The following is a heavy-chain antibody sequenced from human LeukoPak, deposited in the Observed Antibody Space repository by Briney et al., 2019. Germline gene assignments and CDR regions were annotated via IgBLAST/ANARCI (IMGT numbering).Heavy chain of an antibody. Sequence: PSETLSLTCAVYGGSFSGYYWSWIRQPPGKGLEWIGEINHSGSTNYNPSLKSRVTISVDTSKNQFSLKLSSVTAADTAVYYCARRTRPPSPRDGYKIGSSRFGPYYFDYWGQGTLVTVSS. J-gene: IGHJ4*02. CDR1: GGSFSGYY. CDR2: INHSGST. D-gene: IGHD5-24*01. CDR3: ARRTRPPSPRDGYKIGSSRFGPYYFDY. V-gene: IGHV4-34*01.